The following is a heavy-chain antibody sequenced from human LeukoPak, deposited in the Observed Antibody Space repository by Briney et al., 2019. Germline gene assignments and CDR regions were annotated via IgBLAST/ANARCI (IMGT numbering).Heavy chain of an antibody. CDR3: ARAPELLSFYYFDY. J-gene: IGHJ4*02. CDR1: GGSISSYY. V-gene: IGHV4-59*01. Sequence: SETLSLTCTVSGGSISSYYWSWIRQPPGKGLEWNGYIYYSGSTNYNPSLKSRVTISVDTSKNQFSLKLSSVTAADTAVYYCARAPELLSFYYFDYWGQGTLVTVSS. CDR2: IYYSGST. D-gene: IGHD3-10*01.